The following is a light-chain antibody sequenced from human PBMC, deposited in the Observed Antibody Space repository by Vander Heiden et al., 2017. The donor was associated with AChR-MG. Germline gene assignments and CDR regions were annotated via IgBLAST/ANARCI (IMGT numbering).Light chain of an antibody. CDR3: QAWDSRTANVV. CDR2: QDS. J-gene: IGLJ2*01. CDR1: KLGDKY. V-gene: IGLV3-1*01. Sequence: SYELTQPPSVSVSPGETASITCSGDKLGDKYACWYQQRPWQSPVLVIYQDSKRHSAIPERFSGSKAGNTATLTISGTQAMAEADYYCQAWDSRTANVVFGGGTKLTVL.